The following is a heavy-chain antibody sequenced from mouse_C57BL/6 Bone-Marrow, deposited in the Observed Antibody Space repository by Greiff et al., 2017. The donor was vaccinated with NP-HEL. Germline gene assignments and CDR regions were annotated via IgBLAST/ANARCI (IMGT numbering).Heavy chain of an antibody. V-gene: IGHV2-5*01. D-gene: IGHD1-1*01. Sequence: VQLQQSGPGLVQPSQSLSITCTVSGFSLTSYGVHWVRQSPGKGLEWLGVIWRGGSTDYNAAFMSRLSITKDNSKSQVFFKMNSLQADDTAIYYCAKKGLYGSSFWYFDVWGTGTTVTVSS. CDR1: GFSLTSYG. CDR2: IWRGGST. J-gene: IGHJ1*03. CDR3: AKKGLYGSSFWYFDV.